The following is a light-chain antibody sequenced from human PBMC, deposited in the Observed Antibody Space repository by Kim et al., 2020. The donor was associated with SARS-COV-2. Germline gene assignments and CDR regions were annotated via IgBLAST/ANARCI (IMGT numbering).Light chain of an antibody. CDR2: DAS. CDR3: QQYSTWLT. CDR1: QSVNSN. J-gene: IGKJ4*01. Sequence: VMTQSPATLSVSPGERATLACRASQSVNSNLAWYQQKPGQPPRLLIYDASTRATGIPARFSGSGSGTDFTLTISSLQSEDSAVYSCQQYSTWLTFGGGTKVDIK. V-gene: IGKV3-15*01.